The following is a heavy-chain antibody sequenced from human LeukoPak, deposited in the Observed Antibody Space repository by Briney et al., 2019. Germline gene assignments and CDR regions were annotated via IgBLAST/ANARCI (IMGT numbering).Heavy chain of an antibody. V-gene: IGHV1-3*03. D-gene: IGHD1-26*01. CDR1: GYTFTSYA. CDR3: ARDEGGGSYNFDY. CDR2: INAGNGNT. Sequence: ASVKVSFKASGYTFTSYAMHWVRQPPAQRLAWMGWINAGNGNTKYSQEFQGRVTITRDTSASTAYMELSSLRSEDMAVYYCARDEGGGSYNFDYWGQGTLVTVSS. J-gene: IGHJ4*02.